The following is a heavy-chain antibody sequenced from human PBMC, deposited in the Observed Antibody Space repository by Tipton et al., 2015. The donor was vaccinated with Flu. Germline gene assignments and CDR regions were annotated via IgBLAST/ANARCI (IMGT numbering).Heavy chain of an antibody. Sequence: GSLRLSCAVSGFTLTRYGMSWVRQAPGKGLEWISGFSVRGGATFLADSVKGRFTISRDYYKNTLYLQMNSLRAEDSAVYYCARGFIRLCDFWGQGTPVTVSS. J-gene: IGHJ4*02. D-gene: IGHD3-16*01. CDR2: FSVRGGAT. CDR3: ARGFIRLCDF. V-gene: IGHV3-23*01. CDR1: GFTLTRYG.